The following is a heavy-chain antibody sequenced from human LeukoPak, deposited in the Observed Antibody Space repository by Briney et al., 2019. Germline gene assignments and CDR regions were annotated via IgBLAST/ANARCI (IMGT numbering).Heavy chain of an antibody. J-gene: IGHJ4*02. CDR2: ISYDGSNK. CDR1: GFTFSSYA. CDR3: ARSVDTAMVTDY. V-gene: IGHV3-30-3*01. Sequence: GGSLRLSCAASGFTFSSYAMHGVRQAPGKGLEWVAVISYDGSNKYYADSVKGRFTISRDNSKNTLYLQMNSLRAEDTAVYYCARSVDTAMVTDYWGQGTLVTVSS. D-gene: IGHD5-18*01.